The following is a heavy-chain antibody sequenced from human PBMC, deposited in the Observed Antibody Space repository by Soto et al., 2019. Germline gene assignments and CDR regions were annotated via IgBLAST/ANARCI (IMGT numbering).Heavy chain of an antibody. V-gene: IGHV1-69*06. D-gene: IGHD2-21*02. J-gene: IGHJ4*02. CDR3: AIQDLAYCGGDCYSRQFDY. Sequence: VASVKVSGKASGVTFSSYAISWVRQAPGQGLEWMGGIIPIFGTANYAQKFQGRVTITADKSTSTAYMELSSLRSEDTAVYYCAIQDLAYCGGDCYSRQFDYWGQGTLVTVSS. CDR2: IIPIFGTA. CDR1: GVTFSSYA.